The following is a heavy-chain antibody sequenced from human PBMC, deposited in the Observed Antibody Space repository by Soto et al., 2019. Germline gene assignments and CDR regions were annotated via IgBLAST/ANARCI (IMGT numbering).Heavy chain of an antibody. CDR3: AREGGYYHYFDY. Sequence: GGSLRLSCAASGFTFSSYDMNWVRQAPGKGLEWVSVIYSDDTTFYADSVKGRFTISRHNSKNTLYLQMNSLRAEDTAVYYCAREGGYYHYFDYWGQGALVTVSS. CDR2: IYSDDTT. D-gene: IGHD1-26*01. CDR1: GFTFSSYD. V-gene: IGHV3-53*04. J-gene: IGHJ4*02.